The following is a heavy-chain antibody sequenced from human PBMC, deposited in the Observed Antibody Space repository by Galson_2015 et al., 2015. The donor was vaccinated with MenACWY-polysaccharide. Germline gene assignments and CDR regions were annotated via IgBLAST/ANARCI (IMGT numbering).Heavy chain of an antibody. D-gene: IGHD4-23*01. J-gene: IGHJ4*02. CDR1: GFTFSSFG. CDR3: ARDVYGGHFDY. V-gene: IGHV3-7*01. CDR2: IKQDESEK. Sequence: SLRLSCAASGFTFSSFGMSWVRQAPGKGLEWVANIKQDESEKYYVDSVKGRFTISRDNAKNSLYLQMNSLRAEDTAVYYCARDVYGGHFDYWGQGTLVTVSS.